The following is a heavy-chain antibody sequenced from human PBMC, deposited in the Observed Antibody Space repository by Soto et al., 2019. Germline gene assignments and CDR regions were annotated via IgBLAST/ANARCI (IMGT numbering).Heavy chain of an antibody. CDR2: IDPIDFYT. J-gene: IGHJ3*02. CDR3: ARLLDEPVAFDI. V-gene: IGHV5-10-1*01. CDR1: GYSFTSYW. D-gene: IGHD3-10*01. Sequence: PGESLKISCKGSGYSFTSYWISWVRKMPGNGLEWIGMIDPIDFYTNFSPSFQGHVTISADKSISTAYLQWSSLKASYTAMYYCARLLDEPVAFDIWGQGTMVTVSS.